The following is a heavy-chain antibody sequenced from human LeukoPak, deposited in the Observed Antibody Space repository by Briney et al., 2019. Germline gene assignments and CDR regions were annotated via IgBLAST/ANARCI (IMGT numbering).Heavy chain of an antibody. D-gene: IGHD2-2*01. CDR2: ISDSSSTI. Sequence: PGGSLRLSCTTSGFNFRAYWMGWVRQAPGKGLEWVSYISDSSSTIYYADSVKGRFTISRDNAKNSLYLQMNSLRAEDTAVYYCAREESVVPAALTAYYYYYMDVWGKGTTVTVSS. V-gene: IGHV3-48*01. J-gene: IGHJ6*03. CDR1: GFNFRAYW. CDR3: AREESVVPAALTAYYYYYMDV.